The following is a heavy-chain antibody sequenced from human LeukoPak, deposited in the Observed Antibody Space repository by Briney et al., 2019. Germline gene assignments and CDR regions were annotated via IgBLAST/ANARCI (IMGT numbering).Heavy chain of an antibody. CDR2: INWNGGST. CDR3: ARAQKRQQLGPSDAFDI. CDR1: GFTFDDYG. V-gene: IGHV3-20*04. J-gene: IGHJ3*02. D-gene: IGHD6-13*01. Sequence: GGSLRLSCAASGFTFDDYGMSWVRQAPGKGLEWVSGINWNGGSTYYADSVKGRFTISRDNSKNTLYLQMNSLRAEDTAVYYCARAQKRQQLGPSDAFDIWGQGTMVTVSS.